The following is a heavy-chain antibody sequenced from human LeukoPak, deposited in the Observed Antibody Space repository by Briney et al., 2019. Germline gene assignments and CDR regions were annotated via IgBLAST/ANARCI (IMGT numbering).Heavy chain of an antibody. V-gene: IGHV5-51*01. CDR1: GYNFTSHW. Sequence: GESLKISCKDSGYNFTSHWIGWVRQMPGKGLEWMGIIYPGDSHTRDSPSFEGQVTVSVDKSISTAYLQWSSLKASDTAMYYCERHSVSRRSPSDPFNIWGQGTMVTVSS. CDR3: ERHSVSRRSPSDPFNI. CDR2: IYPGDSHT. D-gene: IGHD5/OR15-5a*01. J-gene: IGHJ3*02.